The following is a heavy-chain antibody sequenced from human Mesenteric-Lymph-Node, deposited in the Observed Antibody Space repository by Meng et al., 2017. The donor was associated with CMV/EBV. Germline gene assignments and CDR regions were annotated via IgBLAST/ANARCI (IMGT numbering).Heavy chain of an antibody. CDR3: ARGESDSSGWYAIDY. J-gene: IGHJ4*02. Sequence: SGGTFSSYAINWVRQAPGQGLEWMGMIIPILGIANYAQKFQGRVTITADKSTSTAYMELSSLRSEDTAVYYCARGESDSSGWYAIDYWGQGTLVTVSS. CDR1: GGTFSSYA. D-gene: IGHD6-19*01. V-gene: IGHV1-69*04. CDR2: IIPILGIA.